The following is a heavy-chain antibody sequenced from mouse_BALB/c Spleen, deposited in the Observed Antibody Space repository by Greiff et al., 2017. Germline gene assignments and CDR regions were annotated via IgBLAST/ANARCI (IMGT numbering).Heavy chain of an antibody. J-gene: IGHJ1*01. CDR3: ARPITTVSYWYFDV. V-gene: IGHV5-12-1*01. CDR1: GFAFSSYD. CDR2: ISSGGGST. D-gene: IGHD1-1*01. Sequence: EVQLVESGGGLVKPGGSLKLSCAASGFAFSSYDMSWVRQTPEKRLEWVAYISSGGGSTYYPDTVKGRFTISRDNAKNTLYLQMSSLKSEDTAMYYCARPITTVSYWYFDVWGAGTTVTVSS.